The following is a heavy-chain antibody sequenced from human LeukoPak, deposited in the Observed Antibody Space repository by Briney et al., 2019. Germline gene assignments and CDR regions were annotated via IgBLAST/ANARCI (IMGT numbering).Heavy chain of an antibody. CDR3: ATWGIIAAAGSGNWFDP. CDR1: GYTFTGYY. D-gene: IGHD6-13*01. V-gene: IGHV1-2*02. Sequence: ASVKVSCKASGYTFTGYYMHWVRQAPGQGLEWMGWINPNSGGTNYAQKCQGRVTMTRDTSISTAYMELSRLRSDDTAVYYCATWGIIAAAGSGNWFDPWGQGTLVTVSS. J-gene: IGHJ5*02. CDR2: INPNSGGT.